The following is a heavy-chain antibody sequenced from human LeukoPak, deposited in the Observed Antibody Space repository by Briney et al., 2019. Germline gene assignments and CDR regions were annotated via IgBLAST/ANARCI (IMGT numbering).Heavy chain of an antibody. J-gene: IGHJ4*02. D-gene: IGHD1-26*01. CDR3: ARDKMVGATRFDY. Sequence: GGSLRLSCETSGFTFSDYWMSWVRQAPGKGLEWVANIKQDGGETYYLDSVKGRFTLSRDNTKKSLYLQMSSLRAEDTAVYYCARDKMVGATRFDYWGRGTLVAVSS. CDR1: GFTFSDYW. CDR2: IKQDGGET. V-gene: IGHV3-7*01.